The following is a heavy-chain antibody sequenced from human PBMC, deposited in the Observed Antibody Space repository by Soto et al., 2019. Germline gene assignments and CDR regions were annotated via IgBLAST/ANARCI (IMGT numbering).Heavy chain of an antibody. Sequence: VQLVESGGGLVQPGGSLRLSCAASGFTYSSYSMNWVRQAPGKGLEWVSYISSSSSNIYYADSVKGRFTISRDNAKNSLYLQMNSLRDEDTAVYYCAREGNELRFLEWLPIGEDYFDYWGQGTLVTVSS. CDR1: GFTYSSYS. D-gene: IGHD3-3*01. V-gene: IGHV3-48*02. CDR2: ISSSSSNI. J-gene: IGHJ4*02. CDR3: AREGNELRFLEWLPIGEDYFDY.